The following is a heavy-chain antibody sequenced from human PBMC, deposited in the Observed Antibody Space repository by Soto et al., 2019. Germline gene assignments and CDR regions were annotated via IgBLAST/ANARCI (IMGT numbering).Heavy chain of an antibody. CDR2: INHSGST. J-gene: IGHJ4*02. CDR3: ASSGAIQTATFAY. D-gene: IGHD2-21*02. Sequence: QVQLQQWGAGLLKPSETLSLTCAVYGGSFSGYYWSWIRQPPGKGLEWIGEINHSGSTNYNPSLKIRVTISVDSSKNQFSLKPSSVTAADTAVYYCASSGAIQTATFAYWGQGTLVTVSS. V-gene: IGHV4-34*01. CDR1: GGSFSGYY.